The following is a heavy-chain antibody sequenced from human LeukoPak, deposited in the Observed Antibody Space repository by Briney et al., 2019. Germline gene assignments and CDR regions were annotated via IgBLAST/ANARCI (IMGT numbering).Heavy chain of an antibody. J-gene: IGHJ1*01. CDR3: ARDWLPGIAVAGTLSAEYFQH. D-gene: IGHD6-19*01. CDR1: GYTFTSYY. CDR2: INPSGGST. Sequence: ASVKVSCKASGYTFTSYYMHWVRQAPGQGLEWMGIINPSGGSTSYAQKFQGRVTMTRDTSTSTVYMEPSSLRSEDTAVYYCARDWLPGIAVAGTLSAEYFQHWGQGTLVTVSS. V-gene: IGHV1-46*01.